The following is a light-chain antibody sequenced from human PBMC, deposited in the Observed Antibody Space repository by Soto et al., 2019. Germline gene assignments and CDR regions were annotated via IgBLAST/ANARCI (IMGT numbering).Light chain of an antibody. CDR2: AAS. J-gene: IGKJ1*01. CDR3: QQYYSYPRT. V-gene: IGKV1-8*01. Sequence: AIRMTQSPSSFSASTGARVTITCRASQGSSSYLAWYQQKPGKAPKLLIYAASTLQSGVPSRFSGSGSGTDFTLTVSCLQSEDFATYYCQQYYSYPRTFGQGTKVEIK. CDR1: QGSSSY.